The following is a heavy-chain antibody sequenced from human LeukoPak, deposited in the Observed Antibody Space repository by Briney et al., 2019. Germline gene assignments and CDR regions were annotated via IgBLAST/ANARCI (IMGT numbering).Heavy chain of an antibody. CDR2: ISAYNGNT. J-gene: IGHJ5*02. CDR1: GGTFSNYA. Sequence: ASVTVSYTDSGGTFSNYAISWVRQAPGQGLERMGWISAYNGNTNYAQKLQGRFTMTTDTSTSTAYMELRSLRSDDTAVYYRAREAVDCSSTSCYDGWFDPWGQGTLVTVSS. V-gene: IGHV1-18*01. D-gene: IGHD2-2*01. CDR3: AREAVDCSSTSCYDGWFDP.